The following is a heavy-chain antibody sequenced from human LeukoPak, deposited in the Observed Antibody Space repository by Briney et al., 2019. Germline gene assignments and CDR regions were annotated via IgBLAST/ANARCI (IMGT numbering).Heavy chain of an antibody. J-gene: IGHJ5*02. CDR3: ASLRGYSGHARFDP. V-gene: IGHV1-69*05. D-gene: IGHD5-12*01. CDR2: IIPIFGTA. Sequence: ASVKVSCKASGGTFSSYAISWVRQAPGQGLEWMGGIIPIFGTANYAQKFQGRVTITTDESTSTAYMELSSLRSEDTAVYYCASLRGYSGHARFDPWGQGTLVTVSS. CDR1: GGTFSSYA.